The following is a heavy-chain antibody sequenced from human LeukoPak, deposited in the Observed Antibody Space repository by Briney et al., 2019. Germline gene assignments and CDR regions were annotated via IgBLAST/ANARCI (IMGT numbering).Heavy chain of an antibody. CDR1: GGSISSYY. CDR2: IYYSGSA. D-gene: IGHD1-26*01. Sequence: SETLSLTCTVSGGSISSYYWSWIRQPPGKGLEWIGYIYYSGSANYHPSLKSRVTISVDTSKNQFSLKLSSVTAADTAVYYCARVDSGSFLGDWFDPWGQGTLVTVSS. J-gene: IGHJ5*02. V-gene: IGHV4-59*08. CDR3: ARVDSGSFLGDWFDP.